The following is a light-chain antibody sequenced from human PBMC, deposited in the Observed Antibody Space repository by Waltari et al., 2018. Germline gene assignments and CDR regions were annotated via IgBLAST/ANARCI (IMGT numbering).Light chain of an antibody. V-gene: IGKV3-11*01. CDR3: QQRRNWPLT. Sequence: EIVLTQSPATLSLSPGERATLSCRASHSVNWYLAWYQQRPGQAPRLLIYDASNRSTCIPARFSGSGSETDFTLTISSLQPEDSAVYYCQQRRNWPLTFGGGTKVDIK. CDR2: DAS. CDR1: HSVNWY. J-gene: IGKJ3*01.